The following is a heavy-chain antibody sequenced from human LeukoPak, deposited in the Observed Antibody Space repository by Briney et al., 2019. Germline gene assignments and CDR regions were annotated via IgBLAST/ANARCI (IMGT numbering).Heavy chain of an antibody. V-gene: IGHV4-39*01. J-gene: IGHJ3*02. CDR1: GGSISSSSYY. CDR3: ARPVWISRCSSTSCQDAFDI. Sequence: SETLSLTCTVSGGSISSSSYYWGWIRQPPGKGLEWIGSIYYSGSTYYNPSLKSRVTISVDTSKNQFSLKLSSVTAADTAVYYCARPVWISRCSSTSCQDAFDIWGQGTMVTVSS. D-gene: IGHD2-2*01. CDR2: IYYSGST.